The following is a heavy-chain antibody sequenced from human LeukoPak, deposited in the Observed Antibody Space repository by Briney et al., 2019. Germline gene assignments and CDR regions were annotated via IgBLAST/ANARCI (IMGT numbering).Heavy chain of an antibody. CDR1: GDSIRNYY. J-gene: IGHJ6*03. Sequence: SETLSLTCTVSGDSIRNYYWSWIRQPPGKGLEWIAFIHTSGDTNYNHSLKTRATISVDMSKNQFSLRLGSVTAADTAVYYCARHAADYYYMDVWGQGTTVTVSS. D-gene: IGHD6-25*01. CDR2: IHTSGDT. CDR3: ARHAADYYYMDV. V-gene: IGHV4-4*09.